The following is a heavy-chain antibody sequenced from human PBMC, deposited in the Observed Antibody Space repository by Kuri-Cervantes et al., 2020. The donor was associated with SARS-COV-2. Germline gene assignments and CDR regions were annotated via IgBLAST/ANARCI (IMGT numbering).Heavy chain of an antibody. D-gene: IGHD2-2*01. Sequence: ASVKVSCKVSGYTLTELSMHWVRQAPGKGLEWMGGFDPEDGETIYAQKFQGRVTITRNTSISTAYMELSSLRSEDTAVYYCARAGYYCSSTSCPSLPDYWGQGTLVTVSS. V-gene: IGHV1-24*01. CDR2: FDPEDGET. CDR1: GYTLTELS. CDR3: ARAGYYCSSTSCPSLPDY. J-gene: IGHJ4*02.